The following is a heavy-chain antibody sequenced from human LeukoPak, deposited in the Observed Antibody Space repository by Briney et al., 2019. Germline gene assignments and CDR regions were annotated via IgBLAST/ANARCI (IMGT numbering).Heavy chain of an antibody. CDR2: IYHSGST. J-gene: IGHJ4*02. V-gene: IGHV4-4*02. CDR3: ARYDVGWYYFDY. D-gene: IGHD6-19*01. Sequence: SGTLSLTCVVSGGSISSSNWWSWVREPPEKGLEWIGEIYHSGSTNYNPSLKSRVTISVDKSKNQFSLKLSSVTAADTAVYYCARYDVGWYYFDYWGQGTLVTVSS. CDR1: GGSISSSNW.